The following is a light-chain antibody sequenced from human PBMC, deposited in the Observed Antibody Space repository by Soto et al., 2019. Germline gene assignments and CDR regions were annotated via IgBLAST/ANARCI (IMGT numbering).Light chain of an antibody. Sequence: EIVMTQSPATLSVSPGERATLSCRASQSVSSNLAWYQQKPGQAPRLLIYGASTRATGIPARFGGSGSGTEFTLTITGLQSEDFAVYYCQQYNNWPPRYTFGQGTKLEIK. CDR2: GAS. CDR3: QQYNNWPPRYT. J-gene: IGKJ2*01. V-gene: IGKV3-15*01. CDR1: QSVSSN.